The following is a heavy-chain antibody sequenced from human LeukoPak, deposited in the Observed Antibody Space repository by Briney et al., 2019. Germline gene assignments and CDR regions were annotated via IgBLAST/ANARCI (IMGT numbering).Heavy chain of an antibody. D-gene: IGHD2-15*01. V-gene: IGHV3-30*02. Sequence: PGGSLRLSCAASGFTFSSYGMHWVRQAPGKGLEWVAFIRYDGSNKYYADSVKGRFTISRDNSKNTLYLQMNSLRAEDTAVYYPLFYCSGGSCSDYWGQGTLVTVSS. CDR1: GFTFSSYG. CDR3: LFYCSGGSCSDY. CDR2: IRYDGSNK. J-gene: IGHJ4*02.